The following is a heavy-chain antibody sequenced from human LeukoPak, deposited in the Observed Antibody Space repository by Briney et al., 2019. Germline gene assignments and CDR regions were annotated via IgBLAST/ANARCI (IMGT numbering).Heavy chain of an antibody. V-gene: IGHV1-2*02. J-gene: IGHJ4*02. CDR3: ARGGKTYYYDSSGPIGDY. Sequence: ASVKVSCKASGYTFTSYYMHWVRQAPGQGLEWMGWINPNSGGTNYAQKFQGRVTMTRDTSISTAYMELSRLRSDDTAVYYCARGGKTYYYDSSGPIGDYWGQGTLVTVSS. CDR2: INPNSGGT. D-gene: IGHD3-22*01. CDR1: GYTFTSYY.